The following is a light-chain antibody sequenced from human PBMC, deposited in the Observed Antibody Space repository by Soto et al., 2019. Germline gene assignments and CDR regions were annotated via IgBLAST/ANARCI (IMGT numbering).Light chain of an antibody. CDR1: QGSRND. CDR3: LQDYNYPWT. J-gene: IGKJ1*01. Sequence: AIPMTQSPSSLSASVGDRVTITCRASQGSRNDLGWYQQKPGKAPNLLIYAASSLQSGVPSRFSGSGSGTDFTLTISSLQPEDFATYYCLQDYNYPWTFGQGTKVEIK. V-gene: IGKV1-6*01. CDR2: AAS.